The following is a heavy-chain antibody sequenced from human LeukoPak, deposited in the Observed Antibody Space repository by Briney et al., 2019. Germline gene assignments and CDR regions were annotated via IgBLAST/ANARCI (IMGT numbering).Heavy chain of an antibody. CDR1: GDSISSSSYF. J-gene: IGHJ4*02. CDR3: ARGDMTKVDY. V-gene: IGHV4-39*07. CDR2: IYYSGST. Sequence: SETLSLTCTASGDSISSSSYFWGWIRQPPGKGLEWIGSIYYSGSTSYSPSLKSRVTISVDTSKSQFSLKLSSVTAADTAVYYCARGDMTKVDYWGQGTLVTVSS.